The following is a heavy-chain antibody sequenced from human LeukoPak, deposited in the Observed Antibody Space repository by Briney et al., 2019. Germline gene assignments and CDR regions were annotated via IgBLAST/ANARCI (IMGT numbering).Heavy chain of an antibody. J-gene: IGHJ6*03. CDR2: IISISGTA. Sequence: SVKVSCKASGGTFSSHAIAWVRQAPGQGPEWMGGIISISGTANYAQKFQGRVTISTDESTSTAYMELTSLTSDDTAVYYCARGLQYQLLKALGYYYMDVWGEGTTVTVSS. V-gene: IGHV1-69*05. CDR1: GGTFSSHA. D-gene: IGHD2-2*01. CDR3: ARGLQYQLLKALGYYYMDV.